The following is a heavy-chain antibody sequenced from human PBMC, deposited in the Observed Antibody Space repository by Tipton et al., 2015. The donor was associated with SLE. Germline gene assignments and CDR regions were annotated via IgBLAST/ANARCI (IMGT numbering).Heavy chain of an antibody. CDR1: GFTFSSYA. J-gene: IGHJ4*02. Sequence: LRLSCAASGFTFSSYAMHWVRQAPGKGLEWVAVISYDGSNKYYADSVKGRFTISRDNSKNSLYLQMNSLRAEDTAVYYCAREISARAPEGYWGQGTLVTVSS. CDR2: ISYDGSNK. CDR3: AREISARAPEGY. V-gene: IGHV3-30-3*01. D-gene: IGHD6-25*01.